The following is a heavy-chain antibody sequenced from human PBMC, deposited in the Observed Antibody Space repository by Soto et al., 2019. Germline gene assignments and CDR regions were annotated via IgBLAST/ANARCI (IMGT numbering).Heavy chain of an antibody. Sequence: ASVKVSCKASGYTFTGYYMHWVRQAPGQGLEWMGWINPNSGGTNYAQKFQGWVTMTRDTSISTAYMELSRLRSDDTAVYYCARADNYDSSGSLYFQHWGQGTLVTVSS. D-gene: IGHD3-22*01. CDR1: GYTFTGYY. V-gene: IGHV1-2*04. CDR2: INPNSGGT. J-gene: IGHJ1*01. CDR3: ARADNYDSSGSLYFQH.